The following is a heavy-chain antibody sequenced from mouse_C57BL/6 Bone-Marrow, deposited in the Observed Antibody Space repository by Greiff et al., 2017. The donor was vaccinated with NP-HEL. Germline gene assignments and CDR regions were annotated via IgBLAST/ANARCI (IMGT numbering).Heavy chain of an antibody. CDR3: ARGTTVVGPYYYAMDY. V-gene: IGHV1-72*01. J-gene: IGHJ4*01. Sequence: QVQLQQSVAELVRPGASVKLSCTASGFNIKNTYMHWVKQRPEQGLEWIGRIDPNSGGTKYNEKFKSKATLTVDKPSSTAYMQLSSLTSEDSAVYYCARGTTVVGPYYYAMDYWGQGTSVTVSS. CDR1: GFNIKNTY. CDR2: IDPNSGGT. D-gene: IGHD1-1*01.